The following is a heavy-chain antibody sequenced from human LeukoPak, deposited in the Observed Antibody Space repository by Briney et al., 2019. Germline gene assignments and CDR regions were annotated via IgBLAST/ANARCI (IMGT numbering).Heavy chain of an antibody. V-gene: IGHV1-24*01. D-gene: IGHD2-2*01. Sequence: ASVKVSCKVSGYTLTELSMHWVRQAPGKGLEWMGGFDPEDGETIYAQKFQGRVTMTEDTSTDTAYMELSSLRSEDTAVYYCATGIWNCSSTSCSYYYYYYMDVWGKGTTVTVSS. CDR1: GYTLTELS. J-gene: IGHJ6*03. CDR3: ATGIWNCSSTSCSYYYYYYMDV. CDR2: FDPEDGET.